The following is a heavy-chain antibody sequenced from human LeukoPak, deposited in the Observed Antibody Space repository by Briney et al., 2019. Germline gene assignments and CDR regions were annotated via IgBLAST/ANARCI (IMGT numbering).Heavy chain of an antibody. V-gene: IGHV1-46*01. CDR2: INPSGGST. CDR1: GYTLTELS. J-gene: IGHJ4*02. D-gene: IGHD4-23*01. CDR3: ARYYGGNSGVDY. Sequence: ASVKVSCKVSGYTLTELSMHWVRQAPGQGLEWMGIINPSGGSTSYAQKFQGRVTMTRDTSTSTVYMELSSLRSEDTAVYYCARYYGGNSGVDYWGQGTLVTVSS.